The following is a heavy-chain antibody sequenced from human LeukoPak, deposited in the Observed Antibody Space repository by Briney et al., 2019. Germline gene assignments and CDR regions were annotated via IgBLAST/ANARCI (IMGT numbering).Heavy chain of an antibody. CDR1: GGTFSSYA. CDR2: IIPIFGTA. Sequence: ASVKDSCKASGGTFSSYAISWVRQAPGQGLEWMGGIIPIFGTANYAQKFQGRVTITTDESTSTAYMELSSLRSEDTAVYYCATGGFWSGYYYYMDVWGKGTTVTVSS. V-gene: IGHV1-69*05. D-gene: IGHD3-3*01. CDR3: ATGGFWSGYYYYMDV. J-gene: IGHJ6*03.